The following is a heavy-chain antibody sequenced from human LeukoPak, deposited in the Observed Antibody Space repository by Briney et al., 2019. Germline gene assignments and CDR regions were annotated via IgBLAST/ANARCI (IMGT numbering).Heavy chain of an antibody. CDR1: GGTFSSYA. V-gene: IGHV1-69*13. J-gene: IGHJ4*02. CDR2: IIPIFGTA. D-gene: IGHD5-18*01. Sequence: ASVKVSCKASGGTFSSYAISWVRQAPGQGLEWMGGIIPIFGTANYAQKFQGRVTITADESTSTAYMKLSSLRSEDTAVYYCARPDEDRGYSYGYNYWGQGTLVTVSS. CDR3: ARPDEDRGYSYGYNY.